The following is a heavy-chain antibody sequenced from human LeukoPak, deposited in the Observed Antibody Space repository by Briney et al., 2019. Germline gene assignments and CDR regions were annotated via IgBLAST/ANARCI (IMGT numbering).Heavy chain of an antibody. Sequence: PGGSLRLSCAASGFTFSTYSMNWVRQAPGEGLEWVSYITGSSIIYYSDSVKGRFTVSRDNAKNSLYLQMSSLRAEDTAVYYCASVRGGYWGQGTLVTVSS. CDR3: ASVRGGY. CDR2: ITGSSII. V-gene: IGHV3-48*01. D-gene: IGHD3-16*01. CDR1: GFTFSTYS. J-gene: IGHJ4*02.